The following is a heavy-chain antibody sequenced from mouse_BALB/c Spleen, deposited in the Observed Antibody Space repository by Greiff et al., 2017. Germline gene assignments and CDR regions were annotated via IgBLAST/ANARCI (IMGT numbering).Heavy chain of an antibody. CDR1: GHTFTDYA. CDR3: ARGEDYFDY. Sequence: QVQLQQSGAELVRPGVSVKISCKGSGHTFTDYAMHWVKQSHAKSLEWIGVISTYYGDASYNQKFKGKATMTVDKSSSTAYMELARLTSEDSAIYYCARGEDYFDYWGQGTTLTVSS. J-gene: IGHJ2*01. CDR2: ISTYYGDA. V-gene: IGHV1S137*01.